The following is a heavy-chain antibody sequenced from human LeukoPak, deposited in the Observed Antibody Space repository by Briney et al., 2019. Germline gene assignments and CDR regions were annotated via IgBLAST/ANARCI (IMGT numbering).Heavy chain of an antibody. V-gene: IGHV3-7*03. CDR2: IKGDGSAK. J-gene: IGHJ5*02. CDR1: GFAFSDSW. D-gene: IGHD6-13*01. Sequence: PGGSLRLSCAASGFAFSDSWMTWIRQAPGKGLEWVAFIKGDGSAKKYVDSVKGRFTISRDNAKNSLFLQMNSLRAEDTATYYCVKKGYSWSPRFDPWGQGTLVTVSS. CDR3: VKKGYSWSPRFDP.